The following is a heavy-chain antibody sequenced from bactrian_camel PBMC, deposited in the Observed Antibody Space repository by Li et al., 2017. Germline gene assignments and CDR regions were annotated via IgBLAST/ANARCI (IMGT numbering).Heavy chain of an antibody. J-gene: IGHJ6*01. CDR3: AASWDVTAIEALGRIASPEFGY. V-gene: IGHV3S67*01. CDR1: LYIYSSYC. Sequence: DVQLVESGGGSVQAGGSLRLSCEISLYIYSSYCMGWFRQAPGKEREGLATIDSSGITAYADSVKGRFTISKDNVKNILYLQMDNLIPEDSATYRCAASWDVTAIEALGRIASPEFGYWGGGTQVTVS. CDR2: IDSSGIT. D-gene: IGHD2*01.